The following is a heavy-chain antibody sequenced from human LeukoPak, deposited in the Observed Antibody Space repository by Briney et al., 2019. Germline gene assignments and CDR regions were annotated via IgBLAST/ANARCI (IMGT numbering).Heavy chain of an antibody. Sequence: PGGSLRLSCAASGFTFSSYGMHWVRQAPGKGLEWVAFIRYDGSNKYYADSVKGRFTISRDNSKNTLYLQMNSLRAEDTAVYYCATTGYSSGWYGCPYWGQGTLVTVSS. CDR2: IRYDGSNK. CDR3: ATTGYSSGWYGCPY. D-gene: IGHD6-19*01. CDR1: GFTFSSYG. J-gene: IGHJ4*02. V-gene: IGHV3-30*02.